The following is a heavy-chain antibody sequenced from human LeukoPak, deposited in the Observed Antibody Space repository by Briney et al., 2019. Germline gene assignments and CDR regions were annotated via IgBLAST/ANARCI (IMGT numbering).Heavy chain of an antibody. V-gene: IGHV4-59*01. Sequence: PSETLSLTCTVSGGSISSYYWSWIRQPPGKGLEWIGYIYYSGSTNYNPSLKSRVTISVDTSKNQFSLKLSSVTAADTAVYYCARVPAAPYNWFDPWGQGTLVTVSS. CDR2: IYYSGST. CDR1: GGSISSYY. J-gene: IGHJ5*02. D-gene: IGHD2-2*01. CDR3: ARVPAAPYNWFDP.